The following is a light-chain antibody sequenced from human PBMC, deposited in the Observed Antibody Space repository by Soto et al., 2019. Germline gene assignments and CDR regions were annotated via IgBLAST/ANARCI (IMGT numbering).Light chain of an antibody. V-gene: IGKV1-39*01. CDR1: QIIGCF. J-gene: IGKJ4*01. CDR2: AAS. Sequence: DIQMTQAPSALSVSVGDRVTITCRARQIIGCFLRCYQQKLGKAPKLLNYAASSLQSGVPSRFSGSGSGTDFTLTISSLQPEDFTTYYCKQSYSTPLTFGGGTKV. CDR3: KQSYSTPLT.